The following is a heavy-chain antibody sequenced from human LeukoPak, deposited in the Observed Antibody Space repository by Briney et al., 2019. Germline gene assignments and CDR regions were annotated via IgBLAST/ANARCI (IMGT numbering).Heavy chain of an antibody. V-gene: IGHV1-2*02. CDR2: INPNSGGT. Sequence: ASVKVSCKASGYTFTGYYMHWVRQAPGQGLEWMGWINPNSGGTNYAQKFQGRVTMTRDTSISTAYMELSRLRSDDTAVYYCARETLWFGELPDYWGQGTLVTVSS. CDR1: GYTFTGYY. D-gene: IGHD3-10*01. CDR3: ARETLWFGELPDY. J-gene: IGHJ4*02.